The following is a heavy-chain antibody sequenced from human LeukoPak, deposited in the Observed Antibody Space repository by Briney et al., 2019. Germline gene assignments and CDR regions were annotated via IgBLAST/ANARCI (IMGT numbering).Heavy chain of an antibody. CDR1: GFTLSSYG. CDR3: AKGYSSSWYRLDN. J-gene: IGHJ4*02. CDR2: ISYDGSNK. Sequence: GGSLRLSCAASGFTLSSYGMHWVRQAPGKGLEWVAVISYDGSNKYYADSVKGRFTISRDNSKNTLYLQMNSLRAEDTAVYYCAKGYSSSWYRLDNWGQGTLVTVSS. V-gene: IGHV3-30*18. D-gene: IGHD6-13*01.